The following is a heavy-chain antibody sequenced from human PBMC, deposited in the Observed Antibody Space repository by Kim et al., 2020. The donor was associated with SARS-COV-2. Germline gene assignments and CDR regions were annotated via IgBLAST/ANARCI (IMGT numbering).Heavy chain of an antibody. J-gene: IGHJ3*02. Sequence: SETLSLTCAVYGGSFSYYYWSWIRQPPGKGLECIGEINHSGSTNYNPSLKSRVTISVDTSKNQFSLKLSSVTAADTAVYYCARVGDYDSSGYYRHDAFDIWGQGTMVTVSS. CDR1: GGSFSYYY. CDR3: ARVGDYDSSGYYRHDAFDI. CDR2: INHSGST. D-gene: IGHD3-22*01. V-gene: IGHV4-34*01.